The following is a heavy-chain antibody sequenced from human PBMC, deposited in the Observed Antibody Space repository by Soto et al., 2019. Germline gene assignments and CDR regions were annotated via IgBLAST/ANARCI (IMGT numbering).Heavy chain of an antibody. Sequence: GGSLRLSCAASGFTFSSYWMSWVRQAPGKGLEWVANIKQDGSEKYYVDSVKGQFTISRDNAKNSLYLQMNSLRAEDTAVYYCVCQNPFSEYFQHWGQGTLVTVSS. CDR1: GFTFSSYW. V-gene: IGHV3-7*01. CDR3: VCQNPFSEYFQH. CDR2: IKQDGSEK. J-gene: IGHJ1*01.